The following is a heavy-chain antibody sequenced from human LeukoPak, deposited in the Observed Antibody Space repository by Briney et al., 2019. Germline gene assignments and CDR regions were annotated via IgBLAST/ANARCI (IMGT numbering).Heavy chain of an antibody. J-gene: IGHJ4*02. CDR1: GGSISTYY. CDR3: ARAPSADLYFDC. V-gene: IGHV4-4*07. Sequence: SETLSLTCTVSGGSISTYYWSWIRPPAGEGLEWIGRIYTSGSTSYNPSLKSRVTMSVDTSKNQFSLKLTSVTAADTAMYYCARAPSADLYFDCWGQGTLVTVSS. CDR2: IYTSGST.